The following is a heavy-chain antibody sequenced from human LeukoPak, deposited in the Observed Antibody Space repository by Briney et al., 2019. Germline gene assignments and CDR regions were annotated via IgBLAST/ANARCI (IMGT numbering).Heavy chain of an antibody. J-gene: IGHJ4*02. CDR3: AKVIDGWPYFFES. V-gene: IGHV4-61*01. CDR2: IYQNGKI. Sequence: SETLSLTCTVSVGSLSSISYYWTWIRQSPGKGLEWIGHIYQNGKINHLPSLTTRAPMSLHTSKNQFSLKLASVTAAGTAVYACAKVIDGWPYFFESWGQGVQVTVSS. D-gene: IGHD5-24*01. CDR1: VGSLSSISYY.